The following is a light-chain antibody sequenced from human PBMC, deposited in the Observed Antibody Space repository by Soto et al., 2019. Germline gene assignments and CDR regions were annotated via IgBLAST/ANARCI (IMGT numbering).Light chain of an antibody. CDR1: TGAVTSSHY. J-gene: IGLJ3*02. CDR3: FLSYSGVGGV. Sequence: QTVVTQEPSLTVSPGGTVTLTCGSNTGAVTSSHYPHWFQQKPGQAPRTLIYDSSNKHSWTPARFSGSLLGGKAALTLSGAQPEDEAEYYCFLSYSGVGGVFGGGTKLTVL. CDR2: DSS. V-gene: IGLV7-46*01.